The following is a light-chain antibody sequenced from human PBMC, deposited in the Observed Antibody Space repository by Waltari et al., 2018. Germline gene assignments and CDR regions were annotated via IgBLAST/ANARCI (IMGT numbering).Light chain of an antibody. V-gene: IGLV2-14*03. CDR1: SSDVGGYNH. Sequence: QSALTQPASVSGSPGQSIIISCTGTSSDVGGYNHVSWFLNHPGKAPKLMIHDVNKRPSGVSSRCSGSKSGNTASLTISGLQAEYEAIYYCNSYTSGRTWVFGGGTRLTVL. CDR3: NSYTSGRTWV. J-gene: IGLJ3*02. CDR2: DVN.